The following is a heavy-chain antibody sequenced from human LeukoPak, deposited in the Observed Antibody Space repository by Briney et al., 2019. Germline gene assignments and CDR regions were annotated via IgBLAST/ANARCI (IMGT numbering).Heavy chain of an antibody. CDR2: MNPNSGNT. V-gene: IGHV1-8*01. CDR3: ARGYSTNGVCYWGVYYHYYMDV. D-gene: IGHD2-8*01. J-gene: IGHJ6*03. CDR1: GYTFTSYD. Sequence: ASVKLSCNASGYTFTSYDINWVRQATGQGLERMGWMNPNSGNTGNAQKYQGRVTMTRDTATSTVYMELRSLRSEDTAVYYCARGYSTNGVCYWGVYYHYYMDVWGKGTTVTVSS.